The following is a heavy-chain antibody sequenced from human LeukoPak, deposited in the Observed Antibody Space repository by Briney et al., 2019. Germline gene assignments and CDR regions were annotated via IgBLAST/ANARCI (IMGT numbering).Heavy chain of an antibody. J-gene: IGHJ5*02. CDR3: AREFPIVVVPAAMRGQGNWFDP. V-gene: IGHV1-2*02. CDR2: INPNSGGT. Sequence: ASVKVSCRASGYTFTGYYMHWVRQAPGQGLEWMGWINPNSGGTNYAQKFQGRVTMTRDTSISTAYMELSRLRSDDTAVYYCAREFPIVVVPAAMRGQGNWFDPWGQGTLVTVSS. D-gene: IGHD2-2*01. CDR1: GYTFTGYY.